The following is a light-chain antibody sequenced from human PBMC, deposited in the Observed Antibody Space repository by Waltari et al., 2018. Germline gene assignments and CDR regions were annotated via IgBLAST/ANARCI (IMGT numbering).Light chain of an antibody. CDR1: QCISRY. CDR2: GAS. V-gene: IGKV3-20*01. J-gene: IGKJ1*01. CDR3: QHHFRLPAT. Sequence: IMLTQSPGTLPLSPGERPTLSCRANQCISRYLTGYQQKPGQAPRLLIYGASTRATGIPDRFSGSGSGTAFSLTISGLEPEDSAVYYCQHHFRLPATFGQGTKVEIK.